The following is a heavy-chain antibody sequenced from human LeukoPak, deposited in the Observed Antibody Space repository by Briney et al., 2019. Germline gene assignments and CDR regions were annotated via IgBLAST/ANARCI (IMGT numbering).Heavy chain of an antibody. V-gene: IGHV4-34*01. J-gene: IGHJ4*02. Sequence: SETLSLTCAVYGGSFSGYYWSWIRQPPGKGLEWIGEINHSGSTNYNPSLKSRVTISVDTSKNQFSLKLSSVTAADTAVYYCATSSSWYAFDYWGQETLVTVSS. CDR3: ATSSSWYAFDY. D-gene: IGHD6-13*01. CDR1: GGSFSGYY. CDR2: INHSGST.